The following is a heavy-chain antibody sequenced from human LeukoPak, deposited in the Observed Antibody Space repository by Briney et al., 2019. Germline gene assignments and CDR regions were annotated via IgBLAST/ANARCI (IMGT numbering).Heavy chain of an antibody. Sequence: ASVKVSCKASGYTFTGYYIHWVRQAPGQGLEWMGCIVPTTGGTNYAQKFQGRVTMRRDTSISTAYMELTNLGSDDTAVYFCARSLIIPTAVTNWLDPWGPGTLVTVSS. J-gene: IGHJ5*02. CDR3: ARSLIIPTAVTNWLDP. CDR1: GYTFTGYY. CDR2: IVPTTGGT. D-gene: IGHD2-2*01. V-gene: IGHV1-2*02.